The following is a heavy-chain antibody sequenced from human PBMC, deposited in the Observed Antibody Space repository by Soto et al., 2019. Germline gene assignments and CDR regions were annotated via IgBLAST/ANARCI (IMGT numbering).Heavy chain of an antibody. CDR1: GGSITRNDHY. D-gene: IGHD6-19*01. V-gene: IGHV4-39*01. J-gene: IGHJ4*02. CDR2: IKSSGST. CDR3: ARLGSSGWYQGSYFDY. Sequence: QLQLQESGPGLVRPSETLSLICTVSGGSITRNDHYWGWIRQSPGKGLEWIGDIKSSGSTNYNLSLKSRVSMSVETPKNQFSLKMNSVTAADTAVYYCARLGSSGWYQGSYFDYWGQGTLVTVSS.